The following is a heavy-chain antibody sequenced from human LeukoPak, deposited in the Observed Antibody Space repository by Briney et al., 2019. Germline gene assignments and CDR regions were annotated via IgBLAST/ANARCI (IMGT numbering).Heavy chain of an antibody. V-gene: IGHV4-39*07. CDR2: IYYSGST. Sequence: SETLSLTCTVSGGSISSSTFYWGWLRQPPGKGLDSIGNIYYSGSTYYNPSLKSRVIISIDTSKNQFSLRLSSVTAADTAVYYCARENDRYGRIDYWGQGTQVTVSS. J-gene: IGHJ4*02. CDR1: GGSISSSTFY. CDR3: ARENDRYGRIDY. D-gene: IGHD5-18*01.